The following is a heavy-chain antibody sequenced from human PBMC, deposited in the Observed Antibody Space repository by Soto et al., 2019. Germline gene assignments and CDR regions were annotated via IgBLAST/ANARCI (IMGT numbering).Heavy chain of an antibody. Sequence: GESLKISCAASGFTFSSYGMHWVRQAPGKGLEWVAVIWYDGSNKYYADSVKGRFTISRDNSKNTLYLQMNSLRAEDTAVYYCAREDIAVAGAGLDYWGQGTLVTVSS. CDR1: GFTFSSYG. CDR3: AREDIAVAGAGLDY. D-gene: IGHD6-19*01. J-gene: IGHJ4*02. V-gene: IGHV3-33*01. CDR2: IWYDGSNK.